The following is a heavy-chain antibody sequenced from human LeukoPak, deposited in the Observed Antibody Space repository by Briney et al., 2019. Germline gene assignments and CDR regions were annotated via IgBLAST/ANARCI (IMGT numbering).Heavy chain of an antibody. J-gene: IGHJ4*02. CDR2: IYSGGST. CDR1: GFTVSSNY. Sequence: PGGSLRLSCAASGFTVSSNYVSWVRQAPGKGLEWVSVIYSGGSTYYADSVKGRFTISRDNSKNTLYLQMNSLRAEDTAVYYCARQKYSSGWYREYYFDYWGQGTLVTVSS. V-gene: IGHV3-66*04. D-gene: IGHD6-19*01. CDR3: ARQKYSSGWYREYYFDY.